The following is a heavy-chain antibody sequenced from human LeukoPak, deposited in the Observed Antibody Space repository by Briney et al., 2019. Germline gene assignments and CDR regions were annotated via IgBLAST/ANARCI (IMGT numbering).Heavy chain of an antibody. CDR3: ARGSSSVTRRYYFDF. D-gene: IGHD2-2*01. CDR1: GASINGYY. J-gene: IGHJ4*02. V-gene: IGHV4-4*07. Sequence: SETLSLTCTVSGASINGYYWTWVRLPADRGLEWIGRLYSDGTPYYNPSLKSRVTMSVDTSKNQFSLKLRSVTAADTAIYYCARGSSSVTRRYYFDFWGQGALVTVSS. CDR2: LYSDGTP.